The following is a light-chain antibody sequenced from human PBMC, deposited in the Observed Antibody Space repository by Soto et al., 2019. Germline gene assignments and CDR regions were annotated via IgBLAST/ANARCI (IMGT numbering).Light chain of an antibody. V-gene: IGLV2-14*01. CDR2: DVR. J-gene: IGLJ1*01. CDR1: SSDVGGYNY. CDR3: SSYTTISTYV. Sequence: QSVLTQPASVSGSPGQSITISCTGTSSDVGGYNYVSWYQQHPGKAPKLMIYDVRNRPSGVSNRFSGSKSVNTASLTISGLQAKDEADYYCSSYTTISTYVFGTGTKVTV.